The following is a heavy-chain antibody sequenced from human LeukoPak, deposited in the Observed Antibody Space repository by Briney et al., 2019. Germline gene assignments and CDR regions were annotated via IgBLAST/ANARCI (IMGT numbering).Heavy chain of an antibody. CDR3: ARDRGRDGYNYVDY. V-gene: IGHV4-61*02. Sequence: NPSETLSLTCTVSGGSISSGSYYWSWIRQPAGKGLEWIGRIYTSGSTNYNPSLKSRVTISVDTSKNQFSLKLSSVTAADTAVYYCARDRGRDGYNYVDYWGQGTLVTVSS. J-gene: IGHJ4*02. CDR2: IYTSGST. D-gene: IGHD5-24*01. CDR1: GGSISSGSYY.